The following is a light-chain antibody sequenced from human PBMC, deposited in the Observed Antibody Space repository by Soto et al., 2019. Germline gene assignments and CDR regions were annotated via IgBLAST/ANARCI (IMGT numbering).Light chain of an antibody. CDR2: DAS. V-gene: IGKV3-11*01. Sequence: EIVLTQSPATLSLSPGERATLSCRASQSVGSQLAWYQQKPGQAPRLLIYDASNRATGIPARFSGSGSGTDFTLTISSLEPADFAVYYWQQRSDWPPITFGQGTRLEIK. CDR1: QSVGSQ. J-gene: IGKJ5*01. CDR3: QQRSDWPPIT.